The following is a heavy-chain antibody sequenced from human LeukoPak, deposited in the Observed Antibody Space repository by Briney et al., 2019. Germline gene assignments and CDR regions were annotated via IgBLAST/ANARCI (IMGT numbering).Heavy chain of an antibody. CDR2: ISGSGDST. CDR1: GFTFRTYA. V-gene: IGHV3-23*01. D-gene: IGHD5-24*01. Sequence: GGSLRLSCAASGFTFRTYAMSWVRQAPGKGLEWVSAISGSGDSTYYADSVRGRFTISRDNSKNTQYLQMNSLRAEDTAVYYCAKSGYNRFDYWGQGTLVTVSS. J-gene: IGHJ4*02. CDR3: AKSGYNRFDY.